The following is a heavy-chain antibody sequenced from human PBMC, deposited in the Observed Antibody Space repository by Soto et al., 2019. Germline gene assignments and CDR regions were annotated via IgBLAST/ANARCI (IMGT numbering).Heavy chain of an antibody. D-gene: IGHD5-12*01. V-gene: IGHV3-7*01. J-gene: IGHJ6*02. Sequence: PGGCLRLSCAASGFTFSSYWISWVRQAPGKGLEWVANIKQGGSAKYYVDSVKGRFTISRDNAKNSLYLQMNSLRAEDTAVYYCTRDQVQEATIYHPTIDDDGRDGWGQGTTVTVSS. CDR3: TRDQVQEATIYHPTIDDDGRDG. CDR1: GFTFSSYW. CDR2: IKQGGSAK.